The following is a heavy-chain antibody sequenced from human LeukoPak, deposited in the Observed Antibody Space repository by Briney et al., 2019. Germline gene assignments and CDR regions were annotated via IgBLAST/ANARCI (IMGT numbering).Heavy chain of an antibody. CDR3: ARETEKQWQY. CDR2: ISYSGST. J-gene: IGHJ3*01. V-gene: IGHV4-39*02. D-gene: IGHD6-19*01. Sequence: PSETLSLTCTVSGGSISSSTYYWGWIRQPPGKGLEWIGTISYSGSTYYKPSLKSRVTISVDTSKNQFSLRLSSVTAADTAVYYCARETEKQWQYWGQGTMVTVSS. CDR1: GGSISSSTYY.